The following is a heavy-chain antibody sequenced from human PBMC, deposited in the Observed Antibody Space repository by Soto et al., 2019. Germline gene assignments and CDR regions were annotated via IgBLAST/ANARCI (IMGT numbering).Heavy chain of an antibody. J-gene: IGHJ5*02. Sequence: SETLSLTCTVSGGSISSYYWSWIRQPPGKGLEWIGYIYYSGSTNYNPSLKSRVTISVDTSKNQFSLKLSSVTAADTAVYYCARGGYDFWSGYYTGWFDPWGQGTLVTVSS. D-gene: IGHD3-3*01. CDR2: IYYSGST. CDR3: ARGGYDFWSGYYTGWFDP. CDR1: GGSISSYY. V-gene: IGHV4-59*01.